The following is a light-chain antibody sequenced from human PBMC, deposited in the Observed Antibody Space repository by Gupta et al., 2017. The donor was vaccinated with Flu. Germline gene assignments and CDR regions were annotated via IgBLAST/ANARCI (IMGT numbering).Light chain of an antibody. Sequence: SYDLTQPPSVSVSPGQTARITCSVDALQKKYVYWYHQKSGQAPVLVIFEDNKRPSGIPERFSGSSSGTKATLTISGAQVEDEADYYCYSTESSGSHGVFGGGTKLTVL. V-gene: IGLV3-10*01. CDR2: EDN. CDR3: YSTESSGSHGV. CDR1: ALQKKY. J-gene: IGLJ3*02.